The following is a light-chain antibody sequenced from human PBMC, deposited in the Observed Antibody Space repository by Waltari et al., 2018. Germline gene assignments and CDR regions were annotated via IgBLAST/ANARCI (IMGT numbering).Light chain of an antibody. CDR1: QSIVHSDENTY. CDR3: MQGTYWPYT. V-gene: IGKV2-30*02. CDR2: KVS. Sequence: QSIVHSDENTYCMWLHQRPGQSQRGLIYKVSSRESGVPDRFSGSGSDTDFTLKISRVEADDVGVYYCMQGTYWPYTFGQGTRLDIK. J-gene: IGKJ2*01.